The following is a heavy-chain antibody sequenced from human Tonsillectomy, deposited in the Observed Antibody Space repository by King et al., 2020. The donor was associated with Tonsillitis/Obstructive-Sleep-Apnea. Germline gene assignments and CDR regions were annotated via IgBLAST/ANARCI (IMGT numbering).Heavy chain of an antibody. CDR3: ARDXEVKQWLVPWFXS. Sequence: VQLVESGGGVVQPGRFLRLSCAASGFMFSDYAMHWVRQAPGKGLEWVAVISYDGSNKYYADSVKGRFTISRDNSKNTLYLQIKSLKFEDTAVYYCARDXEVKQWLVPWFXSWGQGNLVSVSS. V-gene: IGHV3-30*04. J-gene: IGHJ5*01. D-gene: IGHD6-19*01. CDR2: ISYDGSNK. CDR1: GFMFSDYA.